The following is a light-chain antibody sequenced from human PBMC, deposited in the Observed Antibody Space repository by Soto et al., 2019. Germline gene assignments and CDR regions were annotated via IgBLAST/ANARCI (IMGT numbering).Light chain of an antibody. CDR3: QQYGSSPWT. J-gene: IGKJ1*01. V-gene: IGKV3-20*01. Sequence: EIVLTQSPGTLSLSPGERATLSCRASQSVSSSYLAWYQQKPGQAPRLLIYGASSRATGIPDRFSGSGSGTDFTLTISRLEPYDFAVYYCQQYGSSPWTFGQGTKVEIK. CDR2: GAS. CDR1: QSVSSSY.